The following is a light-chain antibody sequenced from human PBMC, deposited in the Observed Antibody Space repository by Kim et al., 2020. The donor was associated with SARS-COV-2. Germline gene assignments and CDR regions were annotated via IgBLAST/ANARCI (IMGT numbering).Light chain of an antibody. CDR1: KLGDKY. Sequence: SYELTQPPSVSVSPGQTASITCSGDKLGDKYACWYQQKPGQSPVLVIYQDSKRPSGIPERFSGSNSGNTATLTISGTQAMDEADHYCQAWDSSVVFGGGTQLTVL. J-gene: IGLJ2*01. CDR2: QDS. CDR3: QAWDSSVV. V-gene: IGLV3-1*01.